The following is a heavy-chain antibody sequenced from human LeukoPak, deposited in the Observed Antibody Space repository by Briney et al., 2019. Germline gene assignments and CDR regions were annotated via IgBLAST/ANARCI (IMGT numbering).Heavy chain of an antibody. J-gene: IGHJ4*02. CDR3: ARDIRVEYYYDSSGYYGY. CDR1: GGTFSSYA. CDR2: IIPILGIA. Sequence: ASVKVSCKASGGTFSSYAISWVRQAPGQGLEWMGRIIPILGIANYAQKLQGRVTMTTDTSTSTAYMELRSLRSDDTAVYYCARDIRVEYYYDSSGYYGYWGQGTLVTVSS. V-gene: IGHV1-69*04. D-gene: IGHD3-22*01.